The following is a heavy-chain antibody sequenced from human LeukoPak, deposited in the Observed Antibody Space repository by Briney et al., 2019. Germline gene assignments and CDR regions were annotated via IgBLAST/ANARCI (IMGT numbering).Heavy chain of an antibody. CDR3: ARLGNSGFFQH. CDR1: GGSISSYY. Sequence: SETLSLTCTVSGGSISSYYWSWIRQPPGKGLEWIGYIYYSGSTNYNPSLKSRVTISSDTSKNQFSLTLNSVTAADTAVYYCARLGNSGFFQHWGQGTLVTVSS. CDR2: IYYSGST. J-gene: IGHJ1*01. V-gene: IGHV4-59*08. D-gene: IGHD4-23*01.